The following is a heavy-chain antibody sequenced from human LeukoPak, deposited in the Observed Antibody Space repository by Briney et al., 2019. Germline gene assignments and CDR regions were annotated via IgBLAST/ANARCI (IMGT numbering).Heavy chain of an antibody. CDR1: EFTFSTFG. Sequence: GGSLRLSCAASEFTFSTFGFHWVRQAAGKGLEWVAVIWYDGSKKYYADSVKGRFTISRDNSKNTLYLQMNSLRAEDTAVYYCARSELEAGPRRGWFDPWGQGTRVTVSS. CDR2: IWYDGSKK. CDR3: ARSELEAGPRRGWFDP. D-gene: IGHD3-10*01. J-gene: IGHJ5*02. V-gene: IGHV3-33*01.